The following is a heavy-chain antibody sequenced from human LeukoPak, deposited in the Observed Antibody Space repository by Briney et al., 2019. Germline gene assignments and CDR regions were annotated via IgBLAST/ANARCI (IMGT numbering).Heavy chain of an antibody. V-gene: IGHV1-69*13. Sequence: ASVKVSCKASGGTFSSYAISWVRQAPGQGLERMGGIIPIFGTANYAQKFQGRVTITADESTSTAYMELSSLRSEDTAVYYCAREVVVGRGNWFDPWGQGTLVTVSS. D-gene: IGHD2-2*01. CDR2: IIPIFGTA. CDR3: AREVVVGRGNWFDP. J-gene: IGHJ5*02. CDR1: GGTFSSYA.